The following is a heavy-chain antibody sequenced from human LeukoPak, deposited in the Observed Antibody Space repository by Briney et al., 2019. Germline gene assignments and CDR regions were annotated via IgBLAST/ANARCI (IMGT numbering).Heavy chain of an antibody. J-gene: IGHJ6*03. V-gene: IGHV3-30*02. CDR2: IGYDGSNK. Sequence: HPGGSLRLSCAASGFTFSNYWMHWVRQAPGKGLEWVAFIGYDGSNKYYADSVKGRFTISRDNSKNTLYLQMNSLRAEDTAVYYCAKDPGIAVAGYYMDVWGKGTTVTVSS. D-gene: IGHD6-19*01. CDR1: GFTFSNYW. CDR3: AKDPGIAVAGYYMDV.